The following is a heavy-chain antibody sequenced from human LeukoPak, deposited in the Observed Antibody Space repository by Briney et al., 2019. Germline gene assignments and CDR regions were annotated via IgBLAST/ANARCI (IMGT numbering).Heavy chain of an antibody. Sequence: GASVKVSCKASGYTFTKFGFNWVRQAPGQGLEWMGWISSSNGKTNYAQKFQGRVTMTTDTSTTTAFMELRSLRSDDTAVYYCARGQLDWFFDFWGHGTLVTVSS. V-gene: IGHV1-18*01. CDR1: GYTFTKFG. CDR2: ISSSNGKT. CDR3: ARGQLDWFFDF. D-gene: IGHD3-10*01. J-gene: IGHJ2*01.